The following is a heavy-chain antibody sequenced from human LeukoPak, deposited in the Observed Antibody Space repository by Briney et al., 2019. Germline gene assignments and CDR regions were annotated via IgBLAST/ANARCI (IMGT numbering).Heavy chain of an antibody. CDR3: ARGAPLLLWFGELSYYYYYGMDV. J-gene: IGHJ6*02. D-gene: IGHD3-10*01. CDR1: GYTFTSYG. V-gene: IGHV1-18*01. Sequence: ASVKVSCKASGYTFTSYGISWVRQAPGQGLEWMGWISAYNGNTNYAQKLQGRVTMTTDTSTSTAYMELRRLRSDDTAVYYCARGAPLLLWFGELSYYYYYGMDVWGQGTTVTVSS. CDR2: ISAYNGNT.